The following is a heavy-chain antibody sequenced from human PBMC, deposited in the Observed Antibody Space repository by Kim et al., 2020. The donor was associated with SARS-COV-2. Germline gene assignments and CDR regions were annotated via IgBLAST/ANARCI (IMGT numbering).Heavy chain of an antibody. CDR3: AKDGGEDCSSTGCYGFNYYGMDV. Sequence: GGSLRLSCAASGFTFRSYAMNWVRQAPGKGLEWVSAISGSGGSTYYVDSVKGHFTISRDNSKNTLYLQMNSLRAEDTAVYYCAKDGGEDCSSTGCYGFNYYGMDVWGQGTTVTVSS. V-gene: IGHV3-23*01. J-gene: IGHJ6*02. CDR2: ISGSGGST. CDR1: GFTFRSYA. D-gene: IGHD2-2*01.